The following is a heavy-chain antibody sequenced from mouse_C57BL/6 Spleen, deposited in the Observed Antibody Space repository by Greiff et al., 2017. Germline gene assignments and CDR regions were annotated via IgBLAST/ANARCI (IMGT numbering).Heavy chain of an antibody. V-gene: IGHV1-76*01. J-gene: IGHJ4*01. CDR3: ARRATVVYYAMDY. D-gene: IGHD1-1*01. CDR2: IYPGSGNT. Sequence: QVQLQQSGAELVRPGASVKLSCKASGYTFTDYYINWVKQRPGQGLEWIARIYPGSGNTYYNEKFKGKATLTAEKSSSTAYMQLRSLTSEDSAVYFCARRATVVYYAMDYWGQGTSVTVSS. CDR1: GYTFTDYY.